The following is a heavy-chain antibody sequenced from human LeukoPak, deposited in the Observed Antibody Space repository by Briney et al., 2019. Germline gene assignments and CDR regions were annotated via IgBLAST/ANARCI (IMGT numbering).Heavy chain of an antibody. CDR1: GGSVSSGSYY. Sequence: SETLSLTCTVSGGSVSSGSYYWGWIRQPPGKGLEWIGNIYYSGSTYYNPSLESRVTISVETSKNQFSLKLSSVTAADTAVYYCARDGRFPPEVLPRYFDYWGQGTLVTVSS. J-gene: IGHJ4*02. CDR3: ARDGRFPPEVLPRYFDY. CDR2: IYYSGST. D-gene: IGHD1-26*01. V-gene: IGHV4-39*07.